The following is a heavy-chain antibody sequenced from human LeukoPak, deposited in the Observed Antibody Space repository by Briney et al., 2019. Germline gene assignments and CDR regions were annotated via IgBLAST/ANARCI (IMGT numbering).Heavy chain of an antibody. J-gene: IGHJ5*02. D-gene: IGHD1/OR15-1a*01. CDR1: GFTFSNSC. CDR2: IKSKTDGGTT. Sequence: AGGSLRLSCAASGFTFSNSCMSCVRQARGKGLEWVGRIKSKTDGGTTDYAAPVKGRFTISRDDSKNTLYLQMNSLKTEDTAVYYCTTQQDNWFDPWGQGTLVTVSS. CDR3: TTQQDNWFDP. V-gene: IGHV3-15*01.